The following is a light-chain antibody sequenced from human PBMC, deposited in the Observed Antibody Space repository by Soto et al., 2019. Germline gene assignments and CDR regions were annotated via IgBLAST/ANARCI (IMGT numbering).Light chain of an antibody. CDR1: QAIGND. CDR3: LQDYNYPLT. Sequence: AIQMTQSPSSLSASVGDRVTITCRASQAIGNDLTWYQQKPGKAPNLLIFAASSLQSGVPSRFSGSGSGTDFTLTISSLQPEDFATYYCLQDYNYPLTLGQGTKLEIK. J-gene: IGKJ2*01. CDR2: AAS. V-gene: IGKV1-6*01.